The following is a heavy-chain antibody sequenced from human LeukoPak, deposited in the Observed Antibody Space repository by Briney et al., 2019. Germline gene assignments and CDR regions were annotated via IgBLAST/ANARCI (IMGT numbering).Heavy chain of an antibody. V-gene: IGHV1-69*05. CDR2: IIPFFGTT. Sequence: SVKVSCKASGATFSSYAVNWVRQAPGQGLQYMGGIIPFFGTTNYAQMFQVRVTTTTDDSTRTTYMELSSLRSEDTAVYYCALGFCTNGVCFSTLHHWGQGTLVTVSS. CDR3: ALGFCTNGVCFSTLHH. CDR1: GATFSSYA. D-gene: IGHD2-8*01. J-gene: IGHJ5*02.